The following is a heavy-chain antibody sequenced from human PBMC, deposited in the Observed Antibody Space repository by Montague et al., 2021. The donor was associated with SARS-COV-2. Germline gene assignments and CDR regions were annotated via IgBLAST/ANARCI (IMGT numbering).Heavy chain of an antibody. V-gene: IGHV4-39*02. CDR1: AGSISTNSYY. CDR3: ARTGYSSGWHSFDY. D-gene: IGHD6-19*01. CDR2: ISHSGST. J-gene: IGHJ4*02. Sequence: SETLSLTCTVSAGSISTNSYYWAWIRQPPGKGLEWIGSISHSGSTYFNPSLESRLTMSVDTSKNHVSLKLSSVTAADTAVYYCARTGYSSGWHSFDYWGQGTLVTVSS.